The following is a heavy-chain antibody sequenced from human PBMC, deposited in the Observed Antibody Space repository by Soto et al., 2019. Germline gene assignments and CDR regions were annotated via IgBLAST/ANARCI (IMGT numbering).Heavy chain of an antibody. Sequence: ESGGGLVQPGGSLSLSCATSGFILSDCAMNWVRQAPGKGLEWVSYISSSSSVIDYADSVKVRFTVSRDNARNSLYLQMNSLRAEDTAVYYCARDLSWGSNWYYYMDVWGKGTTVTVSS. CDR1: GFILSDCA. V-gene: IGHV3-48*01. J-gene: IGHJ6*03. D-gene: IGHD7-27*01. CDR3: ARDLSWGSNWYYYMDV. CDR2: ISSSSSVI.